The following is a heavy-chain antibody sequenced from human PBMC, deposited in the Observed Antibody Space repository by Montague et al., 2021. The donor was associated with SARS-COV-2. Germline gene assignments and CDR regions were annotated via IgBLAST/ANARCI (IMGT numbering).Heavy chain of an antibody. V-gene: IGHV4-39*01. D-gene: IGHD3-9*01. Sequence: IYYSGSTYYNPSLKSRVTISVDTSKNQFSLKLSSVTAADTAVYYCARQAIKFTHWFEPGGQG. CDR2: IYYSGST. J-gene: IGHJ5*02. CDR3: ARQAIKFTHWFEP.